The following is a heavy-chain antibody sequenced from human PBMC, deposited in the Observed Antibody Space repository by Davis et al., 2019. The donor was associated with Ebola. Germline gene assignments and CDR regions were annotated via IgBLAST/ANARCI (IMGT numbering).Heavy chain of an antibody. CDR3: AKATTGNAPCFDH. Sequence: GESLKISCAASGFTFSDYWMSWVRQAPGKGLEWVASIKDDESEKYYVDSVKGRFTVSRDNAKNSLYLQMNSLRADDTALYYCAKATTGNAPCFDHWGQGVLVTASS. D-gene: IGHD2-8*02. J-gene: IGHJ4*02. V-gene: IGHV3-7*03. CDR2: IKDDESEK. CDR1: GFTFSDYW.